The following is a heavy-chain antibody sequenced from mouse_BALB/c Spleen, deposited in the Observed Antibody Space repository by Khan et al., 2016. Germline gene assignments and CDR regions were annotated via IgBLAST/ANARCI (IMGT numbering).Heavy chain of an antibody. D-gene: IGHD1-1*01. V-gene: IGHV3-2*02. J-gene: IGHJ2*01. Sequence: EVQLQESGPGLVKPSQSLSLTCTVTGYSITSDYAWNWIRQFPGNQLEWMGYISYSGSTSYNPTLKSRISITRDTSKNQFFLQLNSVTTEDTATDYCARVITTVVATYYFDYWGQGTTLTVSS. CDR3: ARVITTVVATYYFDY. CDR2: ISYSGST. CDR1: GYSITSDYA.